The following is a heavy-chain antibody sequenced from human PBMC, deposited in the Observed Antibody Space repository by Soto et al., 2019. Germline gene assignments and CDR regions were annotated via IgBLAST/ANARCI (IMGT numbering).Heavy chain of an antibody. D-gene: IGHD2-21*02. CDR3: ARHGGDDSYYYYYMDV. J-gene: IGHJ6*03. CDR2: IYYSGST. V-gene: IGHV4-59*08. Sequence: SETLSLTCTVSGCSISSYNWGWIRQPPGKGLERIGYIYYSGSTNYNPSLKSRVTTSVDTSKNQFSLKLSSVTAADTAVYYCARHGGDDSYYYYYMDVWGKGTTVT. CDR1: GCSISSYN.